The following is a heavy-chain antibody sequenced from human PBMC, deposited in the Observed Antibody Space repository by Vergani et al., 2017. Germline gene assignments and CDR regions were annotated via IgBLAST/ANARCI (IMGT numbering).Heavy chain of an antibody. CDR1: GFTLNTYG. J-gene: IGHJ6*02. D-gene: IGHD2/OR15-2a*01. CDR2: IRYDGSSE. Sequence: QVQILQSGGGVVQPGGSLRLSCTLSGFTLNTYGIHWVRQAPGKGLEWVSFIRYDGSSEYYGDSGKGRFTISRDKSQNTVNLQMNSLRTEDTAVYFCANSVIAGNVGVAYFGIDVWHRGTTVTISS. CDR3: ANSVIAGNVGVAYFGIDV. V-gene: IGHV3-30*02.